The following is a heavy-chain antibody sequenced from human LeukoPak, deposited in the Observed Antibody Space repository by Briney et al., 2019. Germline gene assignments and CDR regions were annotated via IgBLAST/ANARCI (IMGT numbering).Heavy chain of an antibody. CDR1: GFTVSSNY. Sequence: GGSLRLSCAASGFTVSSNYMSWVRQAPGKGLEWVSAISGSGGSTYYADSVKGRFTISRDNSKNTLYLQMNSLRAEDTAVYYCAKGSKGVAARKNGMDVWGQGTTVTVSS. V-gene: IGHV3-23*01. J-gene: IGHJ6*02. D-gene: IGHD2-15*01. CDR3: AKGSKGVAARKNGMDV. CDR2: ISGSGGST.